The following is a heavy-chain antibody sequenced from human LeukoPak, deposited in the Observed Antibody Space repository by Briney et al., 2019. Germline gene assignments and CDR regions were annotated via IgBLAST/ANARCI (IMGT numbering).Heavy chain of an antibody. CDR3: AKGYGWEASYYYYYMDV. V-gene: IGHV3-23*01. J-gene: IGHJ6*03. Sequence: PPGGSLRLSCAASGFTFSSYAMSWVRQAPGKGLEWVSAISGSGGSTYYADSVKGRFTISRDNSKNTLYLQMNSLRAEDTAVYYCAKGYGWEASYYYYYMDVWGKGTTVTISS. CDR2: ISGSGGST. D-gene: IGHD1-26*01. CDR1: GFTFSSYA.